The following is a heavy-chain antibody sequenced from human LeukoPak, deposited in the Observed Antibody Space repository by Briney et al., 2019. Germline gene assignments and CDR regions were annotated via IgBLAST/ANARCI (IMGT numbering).Heavy chain of an antibody. Sequence: GGSLRLSCAASGFXFSSYAMTWVRQAPGKGLEWVSTISGGGSTYYADSVKGRFTISRDNSKNTLYLQVNSLRAEDTAVYYCANSERSNWNYYFDYWGQGTLVTVSS. D-gene: IGHD1-1*01. CDR2: ISGGGST. V-gene: IGHV3-23*01. CDR3: ANSERSNWNYYFDY. CDR1: GFXFSSYA. J-gene: IGHJ4*02.